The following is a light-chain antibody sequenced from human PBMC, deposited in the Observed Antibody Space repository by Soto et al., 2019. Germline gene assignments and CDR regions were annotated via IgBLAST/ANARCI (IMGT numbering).Light chain of an antibody. V-gene: IGKV3-20*01. CDR1: QSVSNNY. CDR2: GAS. J-gene: IGKJ3*01. CDR3: QQGAFT. Sequence: EIVLTQSPGTLSLSPGERATLSCRASQSVSNNYLAWYQQKPGQAPRLLIYGASNRATGIPDRFSGSGSGTDFTLTISRLEPEDFAVYYCQQGAFTFGPGTKVDIK.